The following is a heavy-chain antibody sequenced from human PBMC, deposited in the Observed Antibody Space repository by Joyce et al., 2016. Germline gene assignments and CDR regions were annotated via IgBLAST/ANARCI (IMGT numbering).Heavy chain of an antibody. Sequence: EVQLVESGGGLVKPGGSLRLSCAASGFTYSTYKMTWVRQATGKGLDWVSAISSSSSYIYYADSVKGRFTVSRDNAKNSLYLQMNSLRAEDTAVYYCARGSFGSDAFDIWGQGTMVTVSS. CDR2: ISSSSSYI. CDR1: GFTYSTYK. V-gene: IGHV3-21*01. J-gene: IGHJ3*02. D-gene: IGHD3-10*01. CDR3: ARGSFGSDAFDI.